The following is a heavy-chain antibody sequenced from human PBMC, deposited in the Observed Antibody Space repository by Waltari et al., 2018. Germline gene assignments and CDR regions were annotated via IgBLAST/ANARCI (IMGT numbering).Heavy chain of an antibody. Sequence: QVQLQESGPGLVKPSETLSLTCTVSGGSISSYYWSWIRQPPGKGLEWIGYIYYSGSTNYNPSLKSRVTISVDTSKNQFSLKLSSVTAADTAVYYCAGRTTVVTQSVDYWGQGTLVTVSS. CDR1: GGSISSYY. CDR2: IYYSGST. V-gene: IGHV4-59*08. CDR3: AGRTTVVTQSVDY. J-gene: IGHJ4*02. D-gene: IGHD4-17*01.